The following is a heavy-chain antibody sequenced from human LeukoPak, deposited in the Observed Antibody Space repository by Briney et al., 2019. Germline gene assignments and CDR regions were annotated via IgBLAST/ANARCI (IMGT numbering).Heavy chain of an antibody. CDR1: GFTVSSNY. CDR3: ARVMDHFDY. Sequence: GGSLRLSCAASGFTVSSNYMSWVRQAPGKGLEWVSVVYSGVNTYYADSVKGRFTISRDNSKNTLYLQMNSLRAEDTAVYYCARVMDHFDYWGQGTLVTVSS. J-gene: IGHJ4*02. CDR2: VYSGVNT. D-gene: IGHD3/OR15-3a*01. V-gene: IGHV3-53*01.